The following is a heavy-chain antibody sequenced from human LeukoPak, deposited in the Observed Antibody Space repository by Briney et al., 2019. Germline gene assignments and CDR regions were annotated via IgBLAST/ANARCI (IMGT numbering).Heavy chain of an antibody. V-gene: IGHV1-46*01. D-gene: IGHD3-16*02. CDR3: ARDGTDYDYVWGSYRDYYGMDV. CDR1: GYTFTSYY. J-gene: IGHJ6*02. Sequence: ASVNVSCKASGYTFTSYYMHWVRQAPGQGLEWMGIINPSGGSTSYAQKFQGRVTMTRDTSTSTVYMELSSLRSEDTAVYYCARDGTDYDYVWGSYRDYYGMDVWGQGTTVTVSS. CDR2: INPSGGST.